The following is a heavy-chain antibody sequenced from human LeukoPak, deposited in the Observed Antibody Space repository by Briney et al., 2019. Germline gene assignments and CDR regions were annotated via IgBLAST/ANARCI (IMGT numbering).Heavy chain of an antibody. CDR1: GYTLTELP. V-gene: IGHV1-24*01. D-gene: IGHD1-26*01. CDR3: ATGTSGSYYVGIVRPIDY. CDR2: FDPDDGET. Sequence: ASVKVSCKASGYTLTELPIHWVRRAPGKGLEWMGGFDPDDGETVYAQMFQGRVTMTEDTSSHTASMELSSLRSEDTAVYYCATGTSGSYYVGIVRPIDYWGQGTLVTVSS. J-gene: IGHJ4*02.